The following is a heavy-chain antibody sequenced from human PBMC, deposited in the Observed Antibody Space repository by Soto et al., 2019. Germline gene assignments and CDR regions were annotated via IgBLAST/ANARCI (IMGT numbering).Heavy chain of an antibody. V-gene: IGHV3-30-3*01. D-gene: IGHD4-17*01. J-gene: IGHJ6*02. CDR3: ARDSYGDYQDYYYGMDV. CDR1: GFTFSSYA. CDR2: ISYDGSNK. Sequence: QTGGSLRLSCAASGFTFSSYAMHWVRQAPGKGLEWVAVISYDGSNKYYADSVKGRFTISRDNSKNTLYLQMNSLRAEDTAVYYCARDSYGDYQDYYYGMDVWGQGTTVTVSS.